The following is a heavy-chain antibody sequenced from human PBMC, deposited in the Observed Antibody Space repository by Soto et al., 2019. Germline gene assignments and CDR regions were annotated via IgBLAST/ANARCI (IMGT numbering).Heavy chain of an antibody. Sequence: QVHLEQSGAEVKKPGSSVKVSCKASGFTFTSYGITWVRQAPGQGLEWLGGIIPVFGTINNAQKFQGRVTITADASTATDYMELSGLTSEDTAVYFCARDPRIYCTSASCHSYFDYWGQGTLVTVSS. D-gene: IGHD2-2*01. J-gene: IGHJ4*02. CDR3: ARDPRIYCTSASCHSYFDY. V-gene: IGHV1-69*01. CDR2: IIPVFGTI. CDR1: GFTFTSYG.